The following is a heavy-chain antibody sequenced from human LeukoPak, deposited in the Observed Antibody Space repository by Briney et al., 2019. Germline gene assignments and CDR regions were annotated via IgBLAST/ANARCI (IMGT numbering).Heavy chain of an antibody. D-gene: IGHD3-22*01. CDR2: IWYDGSNK. CDR3: AREHYYDSSGYYYFDY. CDR1: GFSFSSYS. V-gene: IGHV3-33*08. Sequence: GGSLRLSCAASGFSFSSYSMNWVRQAPGKGLEWVALIWYDGSNKYYADSVKGRVIIARDNSMDTLYLQMNSLRAEDTAVYYCAREHYYDSSGYYYFDYWGQGNLVTVSS. J-gene: IGHJ4*02.